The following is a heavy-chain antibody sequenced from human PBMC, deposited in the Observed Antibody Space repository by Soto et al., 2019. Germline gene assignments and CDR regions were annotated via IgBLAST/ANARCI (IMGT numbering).Heavy chain of an antibody. Sequence: ASVKVSCKACGYTFTSYYMHWVRQAPGQGLEWMGIINPSGGSTSYAQKFQGRVTMTRDTSTSTVYMELSSLRSEDTAVYYCARGKELLGITGTTLFWGQGTMVTVSS. V-gene: IGHV1-46*01. D-gene: IGHD1-7*01. CDR1: GYTFTSYY. CDR3: ARGKELLGITGTTLF. CDR2: INPSGGST. J-gene: IGHJ3*01.